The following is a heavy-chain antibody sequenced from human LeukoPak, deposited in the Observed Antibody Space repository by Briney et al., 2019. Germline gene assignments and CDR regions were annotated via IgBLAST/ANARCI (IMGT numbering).Heavy chain of an antibody. CDR3: SYTGWYKVPDY. Sequence: PSETLSLTCAVYGGSFSGYYWSWIRQPPGKGLEWIGEINHSGSTKNNPSLKSRVTISVDTSKNQFSLKLNSVTAADTAVYYCSYTGWYKVPDYWGQGTLVTVSS. CDR1: GGSFSGYY. V-gene: IGHV4-34*01. J-gene: IGHJ4*02. D-gene: IGHD6-19*01. CDR2: INHSGST.